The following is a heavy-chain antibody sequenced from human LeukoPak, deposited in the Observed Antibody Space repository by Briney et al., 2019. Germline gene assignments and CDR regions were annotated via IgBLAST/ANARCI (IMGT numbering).Heavy chain of an antibody. CDR1: GGTFSSYA. J-gene: IGHJ5*02. CDR2: IIPIFGTA. V-gene: IGHV1-69*05. Sequence: ASVKVSCKASGGTFSSYAISWVRQAPGQGLEWMGGIIPIFGTANYAQKLQGRVTMTTDTSTSTAYMELRSLRSDDTAVYYCARMYGIGELFNWFDPWGQGTLVTVSS. D-gene: IGHD3-10*01. CDR3: ARMYGIGELFNWFDP.